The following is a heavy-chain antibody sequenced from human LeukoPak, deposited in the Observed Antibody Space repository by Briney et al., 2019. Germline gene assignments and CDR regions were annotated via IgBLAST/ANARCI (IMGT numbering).Heavy chain of an antibody. Sequence: GGSLRLSCTASGFTFSSFGMHWVRQAPGKGLEWVTAISSVGHTNKSADSVKGRFTISRDNSKNTLYLQMHSLRAEDTAVYYCAKDPKRGLWFGELSAVSYYFDYWGQGTLVTVSS. D-gene: IGHD3-10*01. CDR2: ISSVGHTN. CDR3: AKDPKRGLWFGELSAVSYYFDY. V-gene: IGHV3-30*18. J-gene: IGHJ4*02. CDR1: GFTFSSFG.